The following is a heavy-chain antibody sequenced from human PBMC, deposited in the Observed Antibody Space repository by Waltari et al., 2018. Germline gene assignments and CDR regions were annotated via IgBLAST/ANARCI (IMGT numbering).Heavy chain of an antibody. CDR1: GFTFSRYW. J-gene: IGHJ4*02. CDR2: IESDESRT. Sequence: EVQLVESGGALVQPGGSLRLSCATSGFTFSRYWMHWVLQAPGEGLMWVSHIESDESRTTYADSVKGRFTISRDNAKNTVYLQMNSLKDEDTAVYYCVRDEPGDGLDYWGQGTRVTVSS. V-gene: IGHV3-74*03. D-gene: IGHD7-27*01. CDR3: VRDEPGDGLDY.